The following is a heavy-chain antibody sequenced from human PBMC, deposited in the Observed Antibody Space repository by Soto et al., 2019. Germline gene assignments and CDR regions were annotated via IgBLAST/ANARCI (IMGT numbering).Heavy chain of an antibody. CDR1: GFNFSSYA. J-gene: IGHJ4*02. Sequence: QVQLVQSGGGVVQPGRSLRLSCAAAGFNFSSYAMHWVRQAPGKGLEWVAVISYDGSNKNYAGSVKGRFTISRYNSKNTLCLQMNSLRAEDTAVYYCARDSSSSGWYFDYWGQGILVTVSS. CDR3: ARDSSSSGWYFDY. CDR2: ISYDGSNK. V-gene: IGHV3-30-3*01. D-gene: IGHD6-13*01.